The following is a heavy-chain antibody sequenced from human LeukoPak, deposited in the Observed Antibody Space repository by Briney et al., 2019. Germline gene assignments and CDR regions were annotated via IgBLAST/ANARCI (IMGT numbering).Heavy chain of an antibody. V-gene: IGHV4-30-4*01. D-gene: IGHD6-19*01. CDR3: TRGWSSAGAFDT. CDR2: IYYSGST. CDR1: GGSISSGDYY. J-gene: IGHJ3*02. Sequence: PSETLSLTCTVSGGSISSGDYYWSWIRQPPGKGLEWIGYIYYSGSTYYNPSLKSRVTISVDTSKNQFSLEMKSVTAADTAVYYCTRGWSSAGAFDTWGQGTVVTVSS.